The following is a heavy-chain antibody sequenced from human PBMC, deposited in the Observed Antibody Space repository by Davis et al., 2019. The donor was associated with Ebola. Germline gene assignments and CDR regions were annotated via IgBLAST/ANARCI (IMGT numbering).Heavy chain of an antibody. CDR3: AREGLWSGYYTGRPLFDP. J-gene: IGHJ5*02. V-gene: IGHV1-69*04. CDR2: IIPILGIA. CDR1: GGTFSSYA. D-gene: IGHD3-3*01. Sequence: AASVKVSCKASGGTFSSYAISWLRQAPGQGLEWMGRIIPILGIANYAQKFQGRVTITADKSTSTAYMELSSLRSEDTAVYYCAREGLWSGYYTGRPLFDPWGQGTLVTVSS.